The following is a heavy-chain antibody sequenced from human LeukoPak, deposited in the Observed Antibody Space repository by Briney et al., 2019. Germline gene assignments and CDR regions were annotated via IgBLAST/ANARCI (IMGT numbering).Heavy chain of an antibody. CDR3: ARGYRRGDSNPFDM. J-gene: IGHJ3*02. V-gene: IGHV4-59*01. D-gene: IGHD3-16*02. Sequence: KSSETLSLTCTVSGVSIRSSYWSWIRQPPGRGLEWIGYISHSRSTNYNPSLKSRVSISVDTSQNQFSLKLTSVSAADTAMYYCARGYRRGDSNPFDMWGQGTMVTVSS. CDR2: ISHSRST. CDR1: GVSIRSSY.